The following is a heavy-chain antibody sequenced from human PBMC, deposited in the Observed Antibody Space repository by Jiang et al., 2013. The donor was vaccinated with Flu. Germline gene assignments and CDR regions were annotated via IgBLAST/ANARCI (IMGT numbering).Heavy chain of an antibody. CDR2: VYISGNT. J-gene: IGHJ4*02. D-gene: IGHD2-15*01. CDR3: ASLRYCSGGHCFLLDY. CDR1: GGSIGRSNYY. V-gene: IGHV4-61*02. Sequence: PGLVKPSQTLSLTCTVSGGSIGRSNYYWDWIRQPAGKALEWIGRVYISGNTNYNPSLRSRVAISLDTSKNQFSLNLSSVTAADTAVYYCASLRYCSGGHCFLLDYWGQGALVTVSS.